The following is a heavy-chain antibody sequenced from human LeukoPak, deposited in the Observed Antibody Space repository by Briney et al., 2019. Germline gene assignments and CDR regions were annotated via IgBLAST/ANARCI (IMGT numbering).Heavy chain of an antibody. Sequence: PSETPSLTCTVSGGSISSYYWSWIRQPAGKGLEWIGRIYTGGSTNYNPSPKSRVTMSVDTSKNQFSLKLSSVTAADTAVYYCARDMDRLYSSSFRGFENWFDPWGQGTLVTVSP. CDR2: IYTGGST. CDR1: GGSISSYY. D-gene: IGHD6-13*01. V-gene: IGHV4-4*07. J-gene: IGHJ5*02. CDR3: ARDMDRLYSSSFRGFENWFDP.